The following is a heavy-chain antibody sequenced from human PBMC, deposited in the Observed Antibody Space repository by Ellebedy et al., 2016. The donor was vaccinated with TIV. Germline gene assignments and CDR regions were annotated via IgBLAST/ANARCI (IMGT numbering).Heavy chain of an antibody. CDR3: ARDSSYDSSGYYRY. CDR2: IWYDGSNK. CDR1: GFTFSSYG. Sequence: GESLKISXAASGFTFSSYGMHWVRQAPGKGLEWVAVIWYDGSNKYYADSVKGRFTISRDNSKNTLYLQMNSLRAEDTAVYYCARDSSYDSSGYYRYWGQGTLVTVSS. V-gene: IGHV3-33*01. J-gene: IGHJ4*02. D-gene: IGHD3-22*01.